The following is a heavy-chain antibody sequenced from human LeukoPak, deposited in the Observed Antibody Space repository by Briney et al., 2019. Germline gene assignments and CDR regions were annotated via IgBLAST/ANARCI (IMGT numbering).Heavy chain of an antibody. D-gene: IGHD4-17*01. J-gene: IGHJ4*02. CDR3: ARGQTRLGVAVTTIDY. CDR2: TSGSI. V-gene: IGHV4-59*11. Sequence: SETLSLTCAVSGASISSHYWSWIRQPPGKGLEWIGYTSGSISDNPSLKSRVAVSVDPSQNQVSLSLTSVTAADTAVYHCARGQTRLGVAVTTIDYWGQGTLVTVSS. CDR1: GASISSHY.